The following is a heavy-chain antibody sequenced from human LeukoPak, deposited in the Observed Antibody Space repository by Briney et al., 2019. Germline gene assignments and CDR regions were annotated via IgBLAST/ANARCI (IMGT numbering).Heavy chain of an antibody. Sequence: GGSLRLSCAASGFTFSGYWMTWVRQAPGKGLEWVANIKQDGSEKYYVDSVKGRFTISRDNAKNSLFLQMNTLIADDTAAYYCAGDLRITMIVERGPVDYWGQGTLVTVSS. CDR2: IKQDGSEK. CDR3: AGDLRITMIVERGPVDY. CDR1: GFTFSGYW. J-gene: IGHJ4*02. V-gene: IGHV3-7*01. D-gene: IGHD3-22*01.